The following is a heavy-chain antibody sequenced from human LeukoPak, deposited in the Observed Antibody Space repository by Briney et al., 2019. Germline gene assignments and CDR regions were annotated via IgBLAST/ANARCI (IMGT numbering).Heavy chain of an antibody. V-gene: IGHV4-59*08. CDR3: ARVPRDYTIDY. J-gene: IGHJ4*02. Sequence: SETLSLTCTVSGGSISSYYWSWIRQPPGKGLEWIGYIYYSGSTNYSPSLKSRVTISVDTSKNQFSLKLSSVTAADTAVYYCARVPRDYTIDYWGQGTLVTVSS. CDR2: IYYSGST. CDR1: GGSISSYY. D-gene: IGHD4-11*01.